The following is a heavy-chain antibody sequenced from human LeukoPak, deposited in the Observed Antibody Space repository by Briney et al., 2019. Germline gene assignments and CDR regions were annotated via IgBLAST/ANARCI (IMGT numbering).Heavy chain of an antibody. Sequence: GRSLRLSCAASGFTFDDYAMHWVRQAPGKGLEWVSGISWNSGSIGYADSVKGRFTISRDNSKNTLYLQMNSLRAEDTAVYYCANSMIGGYWGQGTLVTVSS. V-gene: IGHV3-9*01. CDR2: ISWNSGSI. CDR3: ANSMIGGY. J-gene: IGHJ4*02. CDR1: GFTFDDYA. D-gene: IGHD3-22*01.